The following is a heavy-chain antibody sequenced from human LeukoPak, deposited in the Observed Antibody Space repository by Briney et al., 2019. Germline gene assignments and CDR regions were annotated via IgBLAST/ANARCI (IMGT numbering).Heavy chain of an antibody. CDR3: ANKPPYDASGYENDY. V-gene: IGHV3-23*01. J-gene: IGHJ4*02. CDR2: IKDSGDYT. Sequence: GGSLRLSCAASGFTFSSYAMTWVRQAPGKGLEWVSGIKDSGDYTYYADSVKGRSTISRDNSKSTLYLQMDSLRAEDMAMYYCANKPPYDASGYENDYWGQGTLVTVSS. D-gene: IGHD3-22*01. CDR1: GFTFSSYA.